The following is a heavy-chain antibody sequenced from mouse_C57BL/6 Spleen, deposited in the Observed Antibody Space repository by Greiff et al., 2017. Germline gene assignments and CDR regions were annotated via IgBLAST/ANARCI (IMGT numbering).Heavy chain of an antibody. CDR3: ARQKRTSYSIVFDY. V-gene: IGHV5-6*02. Sequence: EVMLVESGGDLVKPGGSLKLSCAASGFTFSSYGMSWVRQTPDKRLEWVATISSGGSYTYYPDSVKGRFTISRDNAKNTLYLQMSSLKSEDTAMYYGARQKRTSYSIVFDYWGQGTTLTVSS. D-gene: IGHD2-5*01. J-gene: IGHJ2*01. CDR1: GFTFSSYG. CDR2: ISSGGSYT.